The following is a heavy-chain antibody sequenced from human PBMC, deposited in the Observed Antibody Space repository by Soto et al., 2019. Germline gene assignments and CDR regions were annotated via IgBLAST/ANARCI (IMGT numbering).Heavy chain of an antibody. CDR2: MYHSGIT. CDR3: ARGVWFGELLP. CDR1: GYSIRSGYF. D-gene: IGHD3-10*01. J-gene: IGHJ4*02. V-gene: IGHV4-38-2*01. Sequence: SETLSLTCAVSGYSIRSGYFWGWIRQPPGKGLEWIGSMYHSGITYYNLSLKSRVTISVDTSKNQLSLKLSSATAADTAVYYCARGVWFGELLPWGQGTLVTVSS.